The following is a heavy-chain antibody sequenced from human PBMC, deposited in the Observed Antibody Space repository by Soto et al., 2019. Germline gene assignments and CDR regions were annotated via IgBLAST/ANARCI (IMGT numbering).Heavy chain of an antibody. CDR2: ISAYNGNT. J-gene: IGHJ1*01. Sequence: ASVKVSCKASGYTFTSYGISWVRQAPGQGLEWMGWISAYNGNTNYAQKLQGRVTMTTDTSTSTAYMELRSLRSDDTAVYYCARAKQTVGLRFLGGSAEYFQHWGQGTLVTVSS. V-gene: IGHV1-18*01. D-gene: IGHD3-3*01. CDR1: GYTFTSYG. CDR3: ARAKQTVGLRFLGGSAEYFQH.